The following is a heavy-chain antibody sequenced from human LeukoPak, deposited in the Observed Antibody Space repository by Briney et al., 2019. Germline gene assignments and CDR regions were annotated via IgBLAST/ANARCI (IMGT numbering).Heavy chain of an antibody. CDR3: ARGRSSMVRGYYYYYRDV. J-gene: IGHJ6*03. Sequence: SETLSLTCSVYGGSFSGYYWSWIRQPPGKGLEWIGYIYYSGSTNYNPSLKSRVTISVDTSKNQFSLKLSSVTAADTAVYYCARGRSSMVRGYYYYYRDVWGKGTTVTISS. CDR2: IYYSGST. CDR1: GGSFSGYY. V-gene: IGHV4-59*01. D-gene: IGHD3-10*01.